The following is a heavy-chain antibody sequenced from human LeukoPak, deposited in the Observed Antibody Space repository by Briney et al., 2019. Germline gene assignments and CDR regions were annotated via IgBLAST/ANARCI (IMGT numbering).Heavy chain of an antibody. CDR2: IYYSGST. CDR3: ARDYDSSGYYYFDY. V-gene: IGHV4-30-4*01. CDR1: GGSISSGDYY. Sequence: SQTLSLTCTVSGGSISSGDYYWRWIRQPPGKGLEWIGYIYYSGSTYYNPSLKSRVTISVDTSKNQFSLKLSSVTAADTAVYYCARDYDSSGYYYFDYWGQGTLVTVSS. J-gene: IGHJ4*02. D-gene: IGHD3-22*01.